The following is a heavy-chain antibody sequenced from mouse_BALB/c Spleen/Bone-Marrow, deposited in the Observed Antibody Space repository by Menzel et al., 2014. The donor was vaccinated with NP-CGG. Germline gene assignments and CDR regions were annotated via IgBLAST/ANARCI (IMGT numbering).Heavy chain of an antibody. CDR3: TSWTSSAAMDS. V-gene: IGHV1-18*01. CDR1: GYSFTAYT. J-gene: IGHJ4*01. Sequence: VQLQQSGPELVKPGASMRISCRASGYSFTAYTMNWVKQSHGKNLEWIGLINPYNGGTSYNQKFKGKATLTVDKSSSTAYMELLSLISEASAVYSCTSWTSSAAMDSWGPGTSVTASS. D-gene: IGHD3-2*02. CDR2: INPYNGGT.